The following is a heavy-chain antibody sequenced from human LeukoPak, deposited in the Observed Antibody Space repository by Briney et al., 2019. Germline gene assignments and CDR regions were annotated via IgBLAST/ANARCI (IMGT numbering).Heavy chain of an antibody. CDR3: ARVYGSGYYSDFDY. Sequence: PGGSLRLSCAASGFTFSSYAMHWVRQAPGKGLEWVAVISYDGSNKYYADSVKGRFTISRDNSKNTLYLQMNSLRAEDTAVYYCARVYGSGYYSDFDYWGQGALVTVSS. V-gene: IGHV3-30-3*01. CDR2: ISYDGSNK. CDR1: GFTFSSYA. J-gene: IGHJ4*02. D-gene: IGHD3-22*01.